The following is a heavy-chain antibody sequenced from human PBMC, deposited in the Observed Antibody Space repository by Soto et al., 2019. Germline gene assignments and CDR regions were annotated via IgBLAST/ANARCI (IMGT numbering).Heavy chain of an antibody. CDR1: GGSISSGGYY. D-gene: IGHD1-20*01. CDR2: IYYSGST. V-gene: IGHV4-31*03. Sequence: TSETLSLTCTVSGGSISSGGYYWSWIRQHPGKGLEWIGYIYYSGSTYYNPSLKSRVTISVDTSKNQFSLKLSSVTAADTAVYYCARVVSYNWNHRPYYFDYWGQGTLVTVSS. CDR3: ARVVSYNWNHRPYYFDY. J-gene: IGHJ4*02.